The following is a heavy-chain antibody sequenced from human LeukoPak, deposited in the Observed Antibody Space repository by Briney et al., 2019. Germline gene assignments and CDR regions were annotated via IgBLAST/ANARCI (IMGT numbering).Heavy chain of an antibody. J-gene: IGHJ3*02. CDR2: ISSSSSYI. Sequence: GGSLRLSCAASGFTFSSYSMNWVRQAPGKGLEWVSSISSSSSYIYYADSVKGRFTISRDNAMNSLYLQMNSLKAEDTAVYYCARVRYYDSSGLPDVFDIWGQGTMVTVSS. CDR1: GFTFSSYS. CDR3: ARVRYYDSSGLPDVFDI. V-gene: IGHV3-21*01. D-gene: IGHD3-22*01.